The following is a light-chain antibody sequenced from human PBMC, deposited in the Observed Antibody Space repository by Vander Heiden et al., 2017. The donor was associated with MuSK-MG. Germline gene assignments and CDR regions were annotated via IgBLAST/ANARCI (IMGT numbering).Light chain of an antibody. J-gene: IGLJ2*01. CDR2: QDS. CDR1: ALSKQF. Sequence: SYELTQPPSVSVSPGETARITCSGDALSKQFAYWYQQKPGQAPVLLIYQDSERPSGIPERFSGSTSGTTVTLTIRGVQAEDEADFYCQSADSSGAYVVFGGGTKLTVL. V-gene: IGLV3-25*03. CDR3: QSADSSGAYVV.